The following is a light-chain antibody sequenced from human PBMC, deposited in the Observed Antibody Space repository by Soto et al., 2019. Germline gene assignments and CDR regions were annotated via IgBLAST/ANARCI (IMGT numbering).Light chain of an antibody. CDR2: STS. J-gene: IGLJ3*02. CDR3: LLYYGGPRV. Sequence: QAVVTQEPSLTVSPGGTVTLTCASSTGAVTSTYYPNWFQQKPGQAPRALIYSTSNKRSWTPARFSGSLLGGKAALTLSGVQPEDEAEYYCLLYYGGPRVFGGGTKVTVL. CDR1: TGAVTSTYY. V-gene: IGLV7-43*01.